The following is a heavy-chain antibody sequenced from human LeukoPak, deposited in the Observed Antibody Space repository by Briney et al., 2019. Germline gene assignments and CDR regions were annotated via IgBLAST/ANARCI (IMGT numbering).Heavy chain of an antibody. D-gene: IGHD6-25*01. CDR1: GFTFDDYA. Sequence: GGSLRLSCAASGFTFDDYAMEWVRHAPGKGLEWVSGISWNSGSIGYADSVKGRFTISRDNAKNSLYLLTNSLRAEDTALYYCAKDRSGTYYYYMDVWGKGTTVTVSS. CDR2: ISWNSGSI. CDR3: AKDRSGTYYYYMDV. V-gene: IGHV3-9*01. J-gene: IGHJ6*03.